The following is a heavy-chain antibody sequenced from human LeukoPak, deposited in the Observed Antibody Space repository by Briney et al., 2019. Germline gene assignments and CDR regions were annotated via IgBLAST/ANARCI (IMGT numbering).Heavy chain of an antibody. J-gene: IGHJ5*02. CDR3: ARTGTTVGDWIDP. Sequence: ASVKVSCKASGGTFSSYAISWVRQAPGQGLEFMGWMNPNSGNTAYAQKFQGRVTMTRNISVKIAYMELRSLSYEDTAVYYCARTGTTVGDWIDPWGQGTLVTVSS. CDR1: GGTFSSYA. V-gene: IGHV1-8*02. D-gene: IGHD1-1*01. CDR2: MNPNSGNT.